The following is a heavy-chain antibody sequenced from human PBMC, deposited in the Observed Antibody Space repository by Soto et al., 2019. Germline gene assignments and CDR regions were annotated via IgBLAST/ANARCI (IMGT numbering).Heavy chain of an antibody. CDR1: GGSLSGYH. Sequence: SETLSLTCTVSGGSLSGYHWSWIRQPPGRGLEWIAYIYYTGGTNYNPSLKSRATMSVDMSKNQFSLKLTSVTAADTAVYYCARHRRSYWENWSDPWGQGTLVTVSS. CDR2: IYYTGGT. CDR3: ARHRRSYWENWSDP. V-gene: IGHV4-59*08. D-gene: IGHD3-10*01. J-gene: IGHJ5*02.